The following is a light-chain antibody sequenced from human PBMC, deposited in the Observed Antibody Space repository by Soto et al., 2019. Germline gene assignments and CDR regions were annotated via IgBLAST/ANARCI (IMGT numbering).Light chain of an antibody. CDR2: GAS. Sequence: EIVLTQYPGTMSLSPGERATLSCRASQSVSSANFAWYQQKPGQARRLLINGASSRATGMPDRISGSGCGAVCTRTINMLEPDDFAVYSWHQYGNSPPYTFVQGTKV. CDR3: HQYGNSPPYT. J-gene: IGKJ2*01. V-gene: IGKV3-20*01. CDR1: QSVSSAN.